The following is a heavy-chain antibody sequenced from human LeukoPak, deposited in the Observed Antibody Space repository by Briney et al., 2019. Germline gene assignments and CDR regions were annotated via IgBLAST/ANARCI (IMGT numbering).Heavy chain of an antibody. J-gene: IGHJ4*02. Sequence: PGGSLRLSCAASGFTFSSYWMHWVRQAPGKGLVWVSRINSDGSRISYADSVKGRFTISRDNAKNTLYLQMNSLRAEDTAVYYCARGHGDYYHAYWGQGTLVTVSS. CDR1: GFTFSSYW. D-gene: IGHD4-17*01. CDR3: ARGHGDYYHAY. V-gene: IGHV3-74*01. CDR2: INSDGSRI.